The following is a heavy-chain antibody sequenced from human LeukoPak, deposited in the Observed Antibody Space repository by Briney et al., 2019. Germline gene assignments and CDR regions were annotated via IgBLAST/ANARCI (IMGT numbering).Heavy chain of an antibody. D-gene: IGHD4-17*01. V-gene: IGHV1-18*01. CDR1: GYTFTSYG. J-gene: IGHJ4*02. CDR2: ISAYNGNT. CDR3: ARTPDYGDSTCFDY. Sequence: GASVKVSCKASGYTFTSYGISWVRQAPGQGLEWMGWISAYNGNTNYALKLQGRVTMTTDTSTSTAYMELRSLRSDDTAVYYCARTPDYGDSTCFDYWGQGTLVTVSS.